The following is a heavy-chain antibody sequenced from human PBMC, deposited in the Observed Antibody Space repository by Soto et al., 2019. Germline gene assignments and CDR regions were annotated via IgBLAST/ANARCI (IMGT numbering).Heavy chain of an antibody. V-gene: IGHV3-23*01. Sequence: EVQLLESGGGLVQPGGSLRLSCAASGFTFSSYAMSWVRQAPGKGLEWVSTISDSGGSTYYADSVKGRFTISRDKPKNTLYLPMNSLSAEDTAVYYCAKGGVRSGWYHQDVWGQGTTVTVSS. J-gene: IGHJ6*02. CDR1: GFTFSSYA. D-gene: IGHD6-19*01. CDR2: ISDSGGST. CDR3: AKGGVRSGWYHQDV.